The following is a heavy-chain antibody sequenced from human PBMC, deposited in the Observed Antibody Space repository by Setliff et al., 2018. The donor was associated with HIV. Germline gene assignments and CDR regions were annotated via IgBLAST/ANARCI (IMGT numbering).Heavy chain of an antibody. J-gene: IGHJ4*02. CDR1: GGSISSYY. V-gene: IGHV4-59*12. CDR3: ARGVRDNSGWSSYYFDY. Sequence: SETLSLTCTVSGGSISSYYWSWIRQPPGKGLEWIGSIYHSGSTYYNPSLKSRVTISVDTSKNQFSLKLSSVTAADTAVYYCARGVRDNSGWSSYYFDYWGQGTLVTVSS. D-gene: IGHD6-19*01. CDR2: IYHSGST.